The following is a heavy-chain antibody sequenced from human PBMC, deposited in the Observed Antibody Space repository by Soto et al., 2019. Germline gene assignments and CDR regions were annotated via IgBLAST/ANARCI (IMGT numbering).Heavy chain of an antibody. CDR3: ARHGIDVWDYGMDV. Sequence: PGESLKISCNGSGYSFTSYWISWVRQMPGKGLEWMGRIDPSDSYTNYSPSFQGHVTISADKSISTAYLQWSSLKASDTAMYYCARHGIDVWDYGMDVWGQGTTVTVSS. V-gene: IGHV5-10-1*01. CDR2: IDPSDSYT. CDR1: GYSFTSYW. D-gene: IGHD1-20*01. J-gene: IGHJ6*02.